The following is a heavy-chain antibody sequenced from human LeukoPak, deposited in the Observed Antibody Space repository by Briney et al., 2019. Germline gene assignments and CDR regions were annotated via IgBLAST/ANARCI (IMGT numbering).Heavy chain of an antibody. CDR2: IYHSGST. J-gene: IGHJ4*02. CDR1: GGSISSSNW. CDR3: ARMARPPYSSGWYFDY. V-gene: IGHV4-4*02. D-gene: IGHD6-19*01. Sequence: SETLSLTCAVSGGSISSSNWWSWVRQPPGKGLEWIGEIYHSGSTNYSPSLKSPVIISVDKSKSQFSLKLSSVTAADTAVYYCARMARPPYSSGWYFDYWGQGTLVTVSS.